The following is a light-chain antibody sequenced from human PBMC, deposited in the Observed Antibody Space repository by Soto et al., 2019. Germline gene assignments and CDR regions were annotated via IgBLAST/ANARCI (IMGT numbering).Light chain of an antibody. V-gene: IGLV2-14*01. CDR1: SSDVGGYNY. J-gene: IGLJ1*01. CDR2: EVS. CDR3: SSYTSSSTYV. Sequence: QSVLTQPGAVSGSPGQSITISCTGTSSDVGGYNYVSWYQQHPGKAPKRMIYEVSNRPSGVSNRFSGSKSGNTASLTISGLQAEDEADYYCSSYTSSSTYVFGTGTKVTVL.